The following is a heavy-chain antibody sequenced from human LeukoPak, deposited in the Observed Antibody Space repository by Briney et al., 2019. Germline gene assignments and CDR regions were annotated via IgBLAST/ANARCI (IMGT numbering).Heavy chain of an antibody. CDR3: ARAKATVSTYFDS. CDR2: INPGGTT. D-gene: IGHD4-17*01. CDR1: GGSFSSYY. Sequence: PSETLSLACAVHGGSFSSYYWAWIRQPPGKGLEWIGEINPGGTTNYHPSLKRRVSISADTSKSQFSLELRSVTAADTAVFYCARAKATVSTYFDSWGQGSLVTVSS. V-gene: IGHV4-34*01. J-gene: IGHJ4*02.